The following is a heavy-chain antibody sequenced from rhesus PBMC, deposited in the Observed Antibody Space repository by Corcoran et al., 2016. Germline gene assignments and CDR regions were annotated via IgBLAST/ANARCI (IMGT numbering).Heavy chain of an antibody. D-gene: IGHD6-25*01. CDR2: ISGGGSN. Sequence: QVQLQESGPGLVKPSETLSLTCAVSGYSISSGYYWGWIRQPPGKGLEGIGQISGGGSNELNPSLRSRFTLAVETSKNQFSLKLSSVTAADTAVYYCARRGSGSQMDYWGQGVPVTVSS. CDR1: GYSISSGYY. J-gene: IGHJ4*01. V-gene: IGHV4S14*01. CDR3: ARRGSGSQMDY.